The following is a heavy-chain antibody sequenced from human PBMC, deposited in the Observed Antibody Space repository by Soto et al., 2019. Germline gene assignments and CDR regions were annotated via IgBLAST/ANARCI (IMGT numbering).Heavy chain of an antibody. D-gene: IGHD6-19*01. CDR1: GFTFSSYW. Sequence: GGSLRLSCAASGFTFSSYWMSWVRQAPGKGLEWVANIKQDGSEKYYVDSVKGRFTISRDNAKNSLYLQMNSLRAEDTAVYYCARSPQYELAVAGPFDPWGQGTLLTVSS. J-gene: IGHJ5*02. CDR2: IKQDGSEK. CDR3: ARSPQYELAVAGPFDP. V-gene: IGHV3-7*03.